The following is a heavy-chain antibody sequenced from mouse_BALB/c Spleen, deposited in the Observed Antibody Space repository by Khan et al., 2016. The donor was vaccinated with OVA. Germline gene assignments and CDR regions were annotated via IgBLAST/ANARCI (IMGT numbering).Heavy chain of an antibody. V-gene: IGHV2-9*02. CDR2: IWTGGST. D-gene: IGHD2-1*01. Sequence: QVQLKESGPGLVAPSQTLYITCTVSGFSLTSYGIHWVRQPPGKGLEWLGVIWTGGSTNYNSALMSGLSISTDNSTSQAFFIKISLQTDDNTMLYRARYYGKYGWYFDVWGEGTTVTVSS. CDR3: ARYYGKYGWYFDV. CDR1: GFSLTSYG. J-gene: IGHJ1*01.